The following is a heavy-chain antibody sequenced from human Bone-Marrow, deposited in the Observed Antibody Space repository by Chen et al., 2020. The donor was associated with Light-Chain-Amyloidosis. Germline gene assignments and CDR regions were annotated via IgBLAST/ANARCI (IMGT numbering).Heavy chain of an antibody. CDR1: GGTFRSYA. D-gene: IGHD1-26*01. V-gene: IGHV1-69*01. CDR3: ARDWGAGSGSYYPY. J-gene: IGHJ4*02. CDR2: IIPIFGTA. Sequence: QVQLVQSGAEVKKPGSSVKVSCKASGGTFRSYAISWLRQAPGQGLEWMGGIIPIFGTANYAQKFQGRVTITADESTSTAYMELTSLRSEDTAVYYCARDWGAGSGSYYPYWGQGTLVTVSS.